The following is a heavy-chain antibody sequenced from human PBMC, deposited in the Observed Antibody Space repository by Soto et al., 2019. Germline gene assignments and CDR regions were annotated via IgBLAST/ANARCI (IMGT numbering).Heavy chain of an antibody. J-gene: IGHJ3*02. Sequence: EVQLVETGGGSIQPGGSLRLSCAASGLIVSTNYMNWVRQAPGEGLEWVSVLYSGGSTHYAGSVKGRFIISRDNSKNTLYLQMNSLRAEDTAVYYCARDRPGDEGDAFDIWGHGTLVTVSS. CDR1: GLIVSTNY. CDR3: ARDRPGDEGDAFDI. D-gene: IGHD3-10*01. V-gene: IGHV3-53*02. CDR2: LYSGGST.